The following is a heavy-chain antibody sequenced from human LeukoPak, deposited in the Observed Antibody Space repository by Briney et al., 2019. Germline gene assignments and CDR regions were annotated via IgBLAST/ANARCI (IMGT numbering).Heavy chain of an antibody. V-gene: IGHV3-23*01. D-gene: IGHD1-14*01. CDR1: GFSFSSYG. CDR3: AGVGAVDRTGYFDY. CDR2: ITGSTRTT. Sequence: GGSLRLSCAASGFSFSSYGMSWVRQAPGEGLEWVSGITGSTRTTYYADSVKGRFTISRDNAKNTLYLQMNSLRAEDTAVYYCAGVGAVDRTGYFDYWGQGTLVTVSS. J-gene: IGHJ4*02.